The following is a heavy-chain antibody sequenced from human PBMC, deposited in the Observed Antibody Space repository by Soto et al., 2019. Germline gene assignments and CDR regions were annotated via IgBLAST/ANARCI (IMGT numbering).Heavy chain of an antibody. CDR1: GGSISSYY. V-gene: IGHV4-59*08. CDR3: AKVIVSSSGYYGDYETDAFDI. CDR2: IYYSGST. D-gene: IGHD4-17*01. Sequence: SETLSLTCTVSGGSISSYYWSWIRQPPGKGLEWIGYIYYSGSTNYNPSLKSRVTISVDTSKNQFSLKLSSVTAADTAVYYCAKVIVSSSGYYGDYETDAFDIWGQGTMVTVSS. J-gene: IGHJ3*02.